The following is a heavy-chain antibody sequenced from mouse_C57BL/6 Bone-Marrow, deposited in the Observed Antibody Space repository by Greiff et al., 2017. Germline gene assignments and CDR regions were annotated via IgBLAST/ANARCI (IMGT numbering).Heavy chain of an antibody. CDR1: GYTFTSYW. CDR3: ARGIYYGSSYDFFDY. J-gene: IGHJ2*01. V-gene: IGHV1-69*01. Sequence: QVQLKQPGAELVMPGASVKLSCKASGYTFTSYWMHWVKQRPGQGLEWIGEIDPSDSYTNYNQKFKGKSTLTVDKSSSTAYMQLSSLTSEDSAVYYCARGIYYGSSYDFFDYWGQGTTLTVSS. CDR2: IDPSDSYT. D-gene: IGHD1-1*01.